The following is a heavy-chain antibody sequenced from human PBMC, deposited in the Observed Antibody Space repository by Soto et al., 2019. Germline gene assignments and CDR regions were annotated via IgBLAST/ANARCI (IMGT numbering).Heavy chain of an antibody. CDR2: ISGTSEST. J-gene: IGHJ4*02. CDR3: AKRLLFRGPFDY. D-gene: IGHD2-15*01. Sequence: EVQLLESGGGLVQPGGSLRLSCAASGFNFNNYAMSWVRQAPGKGLEWVSIISGTSESTYYADSVKGRFTVSRDNSKNTLYLQMSSLRVEDTAVYCCAKRLLFRGPFDYWGQGTLVTVSS. V-gene: IGHV3-23*01. CDR1: GFNFNNYA.